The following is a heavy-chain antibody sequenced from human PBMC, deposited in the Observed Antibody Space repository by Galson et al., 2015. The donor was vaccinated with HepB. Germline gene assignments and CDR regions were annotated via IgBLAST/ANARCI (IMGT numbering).Heavy chain of an antibody. CDR2: ISYDGNNQ. Sequence: LRLSCAASGFTFSSYAMYWVRQAPGKGLEWVTVISYDGNNQYYADSVKGRFTISRDNSQNTVYLQMNSLRDEDTAVYYCARVGGYCSGGNCAGGYWGQGTLVTVSS. V-gene: IGHV3-30-3*01. CDR1: GFTFSSYA. D-gene: IGHD2-15*01. J-gene: IGHJ4*02. CDR3: ARVGGYCSGGNCAGGY.